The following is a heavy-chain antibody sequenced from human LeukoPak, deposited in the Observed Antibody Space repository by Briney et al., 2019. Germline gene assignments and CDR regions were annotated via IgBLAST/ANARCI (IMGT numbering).Heavy chain of an antibody. V-gene: IGHV1-2*02. CDR3: ARNKYYYGSGLAP. Sequence: ASVKVSCKASGYTYTGYYMHWVRQAPGQGLEWMGWINPNSGGTNYAQKFQGRVTMTRDTSISTAYMELSRLRSDDTAVYYCARNKYYYGSGLAPWGQGTLVTVSS. J-gene: IGHJ5*02. CDR1: GYTYTGYY. D-gene: IGHD3-10*01. CDR2: INPNSGGT.